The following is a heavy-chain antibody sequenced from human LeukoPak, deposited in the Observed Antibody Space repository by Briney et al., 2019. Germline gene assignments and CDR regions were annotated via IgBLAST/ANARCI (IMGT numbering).Heavy chain of an antibody. V-gene: IGHV4-4*07. CDR1: GGSISSYY. CDR2: IYTSGST. D-gene: IGHD3-22*01. CDR3: AGERNYYDSSGYPSY. Sequence: PSETLSLTCTVSGGSISSYYWSWIRQPAGKGLEWIGRIYTSGSTNYNPSLKSRVTMSVDTSKNQFSLKLSSVTAADTAVYYCAGERNYYDSSGYPSYWGQGTLVTVSS. J-gene: IGHJ4*02.